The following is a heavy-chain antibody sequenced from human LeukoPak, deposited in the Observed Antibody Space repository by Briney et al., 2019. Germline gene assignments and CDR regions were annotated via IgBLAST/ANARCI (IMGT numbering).Heavy chain of an antibody. D-gene: IGHD5-18*01. CDR1: GGSISSSSYY. J-gene: IGHJ5*02. Sequence: MPSETLSLTCTVSGGSISSSSYYWGWIRQPPGKGLEWIGSIYYSGSTYYNPSLKSRVTISVDTSKNQFSLKLSSVTAADTAVYYCARGRRYSSFFGPPPARTFDPWGQGTLVTVSS. CDR3: ARGRRYSSFFGPPPARTFDP. CDR2: IYYSGST. V-gene: IGHV4-39*07.